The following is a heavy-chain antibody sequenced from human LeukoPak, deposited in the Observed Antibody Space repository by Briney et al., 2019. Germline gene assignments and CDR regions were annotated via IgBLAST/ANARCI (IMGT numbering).Heavy chain of an antibody. D-gene: IGHD6-13*01. J-gene: IGHJ5*02. CDR1: GGSISSYY. CDR3: ARGWVAAAGTHWFDP. CDR2: IYTSGST. V-gene: IGHV4-4*07. Sequence: PSETLSLTCTVSGGSISSYYWSWIRQPAGKGLEWIGRIYTSGSTNYNPSLKSRVTMSVDTSKNQFSLKLSSVTAADTAVYYCARGWVAAAGTHWFDPWGQGTLVTVSS.